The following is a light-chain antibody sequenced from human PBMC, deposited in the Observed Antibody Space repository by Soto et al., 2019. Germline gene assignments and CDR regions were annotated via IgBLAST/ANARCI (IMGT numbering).Light chain of an antibody. Sequence: EILMTQSPATLSVSPGERATLFCRASQGISTLLAWYQQKPGQAPRLLIYAASTTAAGIPARFSGSGSGTDFTLTISRLEPEDFAVYYCQQYDSSWTFGQGTKVDI. V-gene: IGKV3-15*01. CDR3: QQYDSSWT. CDR1: QGISTL. J-gene: IGKJ1*01. CDR2: AAS.